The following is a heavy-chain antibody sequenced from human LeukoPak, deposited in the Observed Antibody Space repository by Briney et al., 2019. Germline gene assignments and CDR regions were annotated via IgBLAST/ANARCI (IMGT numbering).Heavy chain of an antibody. D-gene: IGHD3-22*01. CDR3: ARAVGSSGYPDAFDI. CDR2: IYHSGST. CDR1: GGSISSGGYS. Sequence: PSQTLSLTCAVSGGSISSGGYSWSWIRQPPGKGLEWIGYIYHSGSTYYNPSLKSRVTISVDRSKNQFSLKLSSVTAADTAVYYCARAVGSSGYPDAFDIWGQGTMVTVSS. J-gene: IGHJ3*02. V-gene: IGHV4-30-2*01.